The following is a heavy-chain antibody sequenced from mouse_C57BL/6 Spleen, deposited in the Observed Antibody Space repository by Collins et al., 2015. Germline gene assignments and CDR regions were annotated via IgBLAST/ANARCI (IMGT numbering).Heavy chain of an antibody. D-gene: IGHD1-1*01. V-gene: IGHV1-22*01. J-gene: IGHJ4*01. CDR3: VRGGLTTVVAPGAMDY. CDR1: GYTFTDYN. Sequence: EVQLQQSGPELVKPGASVKMSCKASGYTFTDYNMHWVKQSHGKSLEWIGYINPNNGGTSYNQKFKGKATLTVNKSSSTAYMEFRSLTSEDSAVYYCVRGGLTTVVAPGAMDYWGQGTSVTVSS. CDR2: INPNNGGT.